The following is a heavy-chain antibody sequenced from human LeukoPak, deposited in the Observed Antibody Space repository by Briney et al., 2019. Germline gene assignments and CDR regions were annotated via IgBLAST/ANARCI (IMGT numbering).Heavy chain of an antibody. Sequence: PGGSLRLSCAASGFTFSSYNMKWVRQALGKGLEWVSSISSRSSYIFYADSVKGRFTISRDNAKKSLYLQMNSLRAEDTAVYYCAKDPNRYSSSWYFDYWGQGTLVTVSS. CDR1: GFTFSSYN. J-gene: IGHJ4*02. V-gene: IGHV3-21*04. D-gene: IGHD6-13*01. CDR2: ISSRSSYI. CDR3: AKDPNRYSSSWYFDY.